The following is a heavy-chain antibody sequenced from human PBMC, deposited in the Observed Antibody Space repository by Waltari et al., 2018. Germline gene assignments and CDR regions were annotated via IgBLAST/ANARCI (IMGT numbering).Heavy chain of an antibody. CDR1: GFTFSSYW. V-gene: IGHV3-74*01. Sequence: EVQLVESGGGLVQPGGSLRLSGAASGFTFSSYWMHWVRPAPGKGLVWVSRINSDGSSTSYADSVKGRFTISRDNAKNTLYLQMNSLRAEDTAVYYCARDPNSSGWYVGWFDPWGQGTLVTVSS. CDR3: ARDPNSSGWYVGWFDP. J-gene: IGHJ5*02. CDR2: INSDGSST. D-gene: IGHD6-19*01.